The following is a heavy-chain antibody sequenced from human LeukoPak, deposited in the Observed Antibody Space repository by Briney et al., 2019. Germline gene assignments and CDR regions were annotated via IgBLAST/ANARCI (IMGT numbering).Heavy chain of an antibody. CDR1: GGSFSGYY. CDR2: INHSGST. D-gene: IGHD2-2*01. V-gene: IGHV4-34*01. J-gene: IGHJ6*02. Sequence: ASETLSLTCAVYGGSFSGYYWSWIRQPPGKGLEWIGEINHSGSTNYNPSLKSRVTISVDTSKNQFSLKLSSVTAADTAVYYCARSGPAAPYYYYYGMDVWGQGTTVTVSS. CDR3: ARSGPAAPYYYYYGMDV.